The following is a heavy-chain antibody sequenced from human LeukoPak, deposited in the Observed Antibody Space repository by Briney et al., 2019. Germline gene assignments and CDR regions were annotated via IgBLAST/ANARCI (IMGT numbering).Heavy chain of an antibody. Sequence: GESLKISCEGSGFSFSNYWIGWVRQMPGKGLEWMGIFYPGDSDTRYSPSFEGQVTISADKSISTAYLQWDSLKPSDTAIYYCARGGHRTYDYWGQGTLVTVSS. CDR3: ARGGHRTYDY. CDR2: FYPGDSDT. D-gene: IGHD1-1*01. V-gene: IGHV5-51*01. J-gene: IGHJ4*02. CDR1: GFSFSNYW.